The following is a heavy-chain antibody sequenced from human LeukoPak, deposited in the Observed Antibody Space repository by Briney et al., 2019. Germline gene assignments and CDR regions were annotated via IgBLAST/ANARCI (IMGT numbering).Heavy chain of an antibody. CDR2: IIPILGIP. CDR3: ARGMGYTYGPPDY. CDR1: GYTFTSYG. D-gene: IGHD5-18*01. V-gene: IGHV1-69*04. Sequence: GASVKVSCKASGYTFTSYGISRVRQAPGQGLEWMGRIIPILGIPNYAQKFQGRVTITADKSTSTAYMELSSLRSEDTAVYYCARGMGYTYGPPDYWGQGTLVTVSS. J-gene: IGHJ4*02.